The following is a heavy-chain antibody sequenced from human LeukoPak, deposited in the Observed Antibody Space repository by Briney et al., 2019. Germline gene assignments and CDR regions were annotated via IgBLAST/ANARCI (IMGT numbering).Heavy chain of an antibody. CDR2: IIPIFGTA. J-gene: IGHJ3*02. D-gene: IGHD2-15*01. Sequence: SVKVSCKASGGTFISYAISWVRQAPGQGLEWMGRIIPIFGTANYAQKFQGRVTITTDESTSTAYMELSSLRSEDTAVYYCATSYCSGGSCHRIDAFDIWGQGTMVTVSS. CDR3: ATSYCSGGSCHRIDAFDI. CDR1: GGTFISYA. V-gene: IGHV1-69*05.